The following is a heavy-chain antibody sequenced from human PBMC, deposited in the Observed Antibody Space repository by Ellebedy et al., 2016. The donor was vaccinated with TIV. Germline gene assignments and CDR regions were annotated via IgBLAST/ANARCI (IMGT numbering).Heavy chain of an antibody. D-gene: IGHD5-18*01. J-gene: IGHJ4*02. CDR1: GFTFSRYW. Sequence: GGSLRLSCTASGFTFSRYWMSWVRQAPGKGLEWVANTKPDGSQKYYVDSVKGRFTISRDNAMNSLFLQMNSLRAEDTAVYYCARSPPPPDTAMGNWGQGTLVTVSS. V-gene: IGHV3-7*01. CDR2: TKPDGSQK. CDR3: ARSPPPPDTAMGN.